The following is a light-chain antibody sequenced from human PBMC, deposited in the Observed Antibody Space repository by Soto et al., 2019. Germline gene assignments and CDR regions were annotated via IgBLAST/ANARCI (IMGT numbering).Light chain of an antibody. CDR3: CSYAGGYTYV. CDR1: TSDVGGYNY. Sequence: QSALTQPRSVSGSPGQSVTISCAGTTSDVGGYNYVSWYQQHPGKAPKVMIYDVSKRPSGVPDRCSGSKSGNTASLTISGLQAEDEADYYCCSYAGGYTYVFGTGTKVTVL. V-gene: IGLV2-11*01. CDR2: DVS. J-gene: IGLJ1*01.